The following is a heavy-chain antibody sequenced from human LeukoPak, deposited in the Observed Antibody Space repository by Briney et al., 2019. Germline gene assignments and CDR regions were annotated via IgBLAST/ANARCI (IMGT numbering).Heavy chain of an antibody. Sequence: GGSLRLSCAASGFTFSRYWMSWVRQAPGKGLEWVANIKQDGSQKSYVDSVKGRFTISRDNANNLLYLQMNSLRAEDAAVYYCASVRRGFGESSKYYSYYYMDVWGIGTTVTISS. CDR2: IKQDGSQK. D-gene: IGHD3-10*01. V-gene: IGHV3-7*01. CDR1: GFTFSRYW. J-gene: IGHJ6*03. CDR3: ASVRRGFGESSKYYSYYYMDV.